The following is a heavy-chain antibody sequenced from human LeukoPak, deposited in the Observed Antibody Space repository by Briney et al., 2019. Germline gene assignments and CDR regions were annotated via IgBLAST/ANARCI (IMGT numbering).Heavy chain of an antibody. CDR2: IYYSGNT. V-gene: IGHV4-59*01. J-gene: IGHJ5*02. Sequence: PSETLSLTCTVSGGSISSYYWSWIRQPPGKRLEWIGYIYYSGNTNYNPSLKSRVTMSVDTSKNQFSLKLSSVTAADTAVYYCARDLGYCSSTSCYNWFGPWGQGSLVTVSS. CDR3: ARDLGYCSSTSCYNWFGP. D-gene: IGHD2-2*01. CDR1: GGSISSYY.